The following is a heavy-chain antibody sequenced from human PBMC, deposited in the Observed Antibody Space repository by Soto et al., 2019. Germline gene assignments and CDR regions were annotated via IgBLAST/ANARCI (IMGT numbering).Heavy chain of an antibody. J-gene: IGHJ6*02. CDR1: VGTFSSYA. CDR3: ARGGGASRAFYYYWGMDV. Sequence: QVQLVQSGAEVKKPGSSVKVSCKASVGTFSSYAISGVRQAPGQRLEWMGGIIPIFGTANYAQKFQGRVTITAHESTSTAYMELRRLRSEDTAVYYGARGGGASRAFYYYWGMDVWGQGPTVTVSS. CDR2: IIPIFGTA. V-gene: IGHV1-69*01.